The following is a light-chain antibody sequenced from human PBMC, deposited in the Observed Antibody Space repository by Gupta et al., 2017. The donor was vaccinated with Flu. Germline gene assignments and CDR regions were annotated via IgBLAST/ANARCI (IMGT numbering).Light chain of an antibody. V-gene: IGKV1-13*02. J-gene: IGKJ3*01. CDR3: KPVHI. CDR1: QGISGA. CDR2: VVS. Sequence: AIQLTQSPLSLSASVGDKVTLTCRASQGISGAVAWFQQNPGKPPNLWIYVVSILYRGVTSRFSGSGSGTDFTRPLSSLQPEDFGTYDCKPVHIFGHGTKVDIK.